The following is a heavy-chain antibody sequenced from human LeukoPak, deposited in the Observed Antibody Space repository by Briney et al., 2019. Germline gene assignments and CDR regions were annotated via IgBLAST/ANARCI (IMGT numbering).Heavy chain of an antibody. CDR3: ARAKLRAAAGIHLGFDP. Sequence: ASVKVSCKASGYTFTGYYMHWVRQAPGQGLEWMGWINPNSGGTNYAQKFQGRVTVTRDTSISTAYMELSSLRSDDTAVYYCARAKLRAAAGIHLGFDPWGQGTLVTVSS. CDR2: INPNSGGT. CDR1: GYTFTGYY. V-gene: IGHV1-2*02. D-gene: IGHD6-13*01. J-gene: IGHJ5*02.